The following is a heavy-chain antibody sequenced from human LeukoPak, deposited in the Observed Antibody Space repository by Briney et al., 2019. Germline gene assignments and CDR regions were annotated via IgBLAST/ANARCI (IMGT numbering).Heavy chain of an antibody. CDR1: GGSISSSSYY. D-gene: IGHD6-13*01. V-gene: IGHV4-39*01. Sequence: SETLSLTCTVSGGSISSSSYYWGWIRQPPGKGLEWIGSIYYSGSTYYNPSLKSRVTISVDTSKNQFSLKLSSVTAADTAVYYCARTLYSSSWYVDFDYWGQGTLVTVSS. CDR2: IYYSGST. CDR3: ARTLYSSSWYVDFDY. J-gene: IGHJ4*02.